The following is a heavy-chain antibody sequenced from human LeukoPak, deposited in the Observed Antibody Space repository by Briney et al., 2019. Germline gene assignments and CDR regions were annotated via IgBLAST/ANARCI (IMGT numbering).Heavy chain of an antibody. V-gene: IGHV4-4*07. CDR1: GASISHYY. CDR3: ARDYGDYHNNWFDP. Sequence: KSSETLSLTCTVSGASISHYYWSWIRQPAGKGLEWIGRIYTSGSTNYNPSLKSRVTMSVDTSKNQFSPKLSSVTAADTAVYYCARDYGDYHNNWFDPWGQGTLVTISS. CDR2: IYTSGST. J-gene: IGHJ5*02. D-gene: IGHD4-17*01.